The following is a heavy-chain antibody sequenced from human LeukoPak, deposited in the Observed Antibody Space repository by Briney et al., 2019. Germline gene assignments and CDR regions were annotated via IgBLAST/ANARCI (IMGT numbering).Heavy chain of an antibody. CDR1: GVTFSNAW. CDR3: TTDATDSSGYYSFDY. D-gene: IGHD3-22*01. J-gene: IGHJ4*02. V-gene: IGHV3-15*01. Sequence: GGSLRLSCAASGVTFSNAWMSWVRQAPGKGLEGVGRIKSKTDGGTTDYAAQVKGRFNISREESKNPLYLQMNSLKTEDTAVYYCTTDATDSSGYYSFDYWGQGTLVTVSS. CDR2: IKSKTDGGTT.